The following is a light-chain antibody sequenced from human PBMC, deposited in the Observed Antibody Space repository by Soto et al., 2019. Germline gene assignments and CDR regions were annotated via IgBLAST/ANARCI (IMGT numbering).Light chain of an antibody. CDR1: QSVSSSY. CDR3: QQYGSSPLLT. J-gene: IGKJ4*01. V-gene: IGKV3-20*01. Sequence: EIVLTQSPGTLSLSPGERATLSCRASQSVSSSYLAWYQQKPGQAPRLLIYGASRRATVIPDRFSGSGSGTDFTITISRLEPEDFAVYYCQQYGSSPLLTFGGGTKVEIK. CDR2: GAS.